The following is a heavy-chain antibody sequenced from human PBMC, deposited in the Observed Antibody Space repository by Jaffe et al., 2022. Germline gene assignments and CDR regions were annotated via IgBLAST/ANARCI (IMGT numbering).Heavy chain of an antibody. V-gene: IGHV3-21*01. J-gene: IGHJ4*02. CDR2: ISSSSSYI. D-gene: IGHD3-9*01. CDR3: ARAPEYDILTGYYETPPYFDY. Sequence: EVQLVESGGGLVKPGGSLRLSCAASGFTFSSYSMNWVRQAPGKGLEWVSSISSSSSYIYYADSVKGRFTISRDNAKNSLYLQMNSLRAEDTAVYYCARAPEYDILTGYYETPPYFDYWGQGTLVTVSS. CDR1: GFTFSSYS.